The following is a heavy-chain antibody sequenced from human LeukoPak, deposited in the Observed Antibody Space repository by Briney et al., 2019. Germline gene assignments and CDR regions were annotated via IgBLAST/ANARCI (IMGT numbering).Heavy chain of an antibody. CDR3: ARGRITMVRGVTIDY. V-gene: IGHV4-34*01. CDR1: GGSFSGYH. J-gene: IGHJ4*02. Sequence: SETLSLTCAVYGGSFSGYHWSWIRQPPGKGLEWIGEINHSGSTNYNPSLKSRVTISVDTSKNQFSLKLSSVTAADTAVYYCARGRITMVRGVTIDYWGQGTLVTVSS. D-gene: IGHD3-10*01. CDR2: INHSGST.